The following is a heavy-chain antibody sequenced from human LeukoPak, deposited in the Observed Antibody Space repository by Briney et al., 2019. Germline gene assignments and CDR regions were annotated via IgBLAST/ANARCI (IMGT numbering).Heavy chain of an antibody. V-gene: IGHV3-64D*06. D-gene: IGHD2-2*01. CDR3: VKGGEIVVVPAAFDY. J-gene: IGHJ4*02. Sequence: GGSLRLSCSASGFTFSSYAMHWVRQAPGKGLEYVSAISSNGGSTYYADSVKGRFTISRDNSKSTLYLQMSSLRAEDTAVYYCVKGGEIVVVPAAFDYWGQGTLVTVSS. CDR1: GFTFSSYA. CDR2: ISSNGGST.